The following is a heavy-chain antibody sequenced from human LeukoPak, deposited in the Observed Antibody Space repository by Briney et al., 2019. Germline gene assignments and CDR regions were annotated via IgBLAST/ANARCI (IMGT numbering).Heavy chain of an antibody. CDR2: INHSGST. Sequence: PSETLSLTCAVYGGSFSGYYWSWIRQPPGKGLEWIGEINHSGSTNYNPSLKSRVTISVDTSKNQFSLKLSSVTAADTAVYYCASTETAGTDYWGQGTLVTVSP. D-gene: IGHD1-1*01. CDR1: GGSFSGYY. J-gene: IGHJ4*02. V-gene: IGHV4-34*01. CDR3: ASTETAGTDY.